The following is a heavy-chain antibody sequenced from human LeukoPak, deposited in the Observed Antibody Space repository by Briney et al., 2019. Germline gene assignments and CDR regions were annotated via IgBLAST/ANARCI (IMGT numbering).Heavy chain of an antibody. CDR3: AKTSLGWLDP. CDR2: IDQDGRDK. D-gene: IGHD7-27*01. CDR1: GFTVSNYW. V-gene: IGHV3-7*01. Sequence: PGGSLRLSCAASGFTVSNYWMHWVRQAPGKGLEWVATIDQDGRDKFSVDSVKGRFTISRDNARNSMYLQMKSLRVEDTAVYYCAKTSLGWLDPWGQGALVTVSS. J-gene: IGHJ5*02.